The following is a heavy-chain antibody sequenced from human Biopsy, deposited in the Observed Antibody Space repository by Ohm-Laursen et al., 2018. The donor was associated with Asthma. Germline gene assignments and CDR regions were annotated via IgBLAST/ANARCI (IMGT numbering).Heavy chain of an antibody. J-gene: IGHJ4*02. Sequence: SSVKVSCKSLGGTFNAYVIGWVRQAPGQGLEWMGGIDSVFGTTTYPQKFQDRVTITADDSTSTVHMELSSLRSEDTAVYYCARKAGSCISRTCYSLDFWGQGTLVTVSS. D-gene: IGHD2-2*01. CDR1: GGTFNAYV. CDR2: IDSVFGTT. V-gene: IGHV1-69*01. CDR3: ARKAGSCISRTCYSLDF.